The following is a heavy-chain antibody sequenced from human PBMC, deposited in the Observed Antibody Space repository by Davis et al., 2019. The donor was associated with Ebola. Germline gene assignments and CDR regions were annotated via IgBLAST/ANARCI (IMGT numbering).Heavy chain of an antibody. D-gene: IGHD3-22*01. Sequence: ASVKVSCKASGGTFSSYAISWVRQAPGQGLEWMGWINPNSGGTNYAQKFQGWVTMTRDTSISTAYMELSRLRSDDTAVYYCAREFPADYYDSSGYFDYWGQGTLVTVSS. CDR1: GGTFSSYA. J-gene: IGHJ4*02. CDR2: INPNSGGT. CDR3: AREFPADYYDSSGYFDY. V-gene: IGHV1-2*04.